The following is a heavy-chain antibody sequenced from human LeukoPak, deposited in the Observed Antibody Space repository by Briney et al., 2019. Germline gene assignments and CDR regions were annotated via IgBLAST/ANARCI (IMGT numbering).Heavy chain of an antibody. Sequence: GASVKVSCKASGGTFSSYAISWVRQAPGQGLEWMGRIIPIFGTANYAQKFQGRGTITTDESTSTAYIELSSLRSEDTAVYHCARGPPHGGTYFDSWGQGTLVTVSS. CDR1: GGTFSSYA. D-gene: IGHD4-23*01. V-gene: IGHV1-69*05. CDR2: IIPIFGTA. J-gene: IGHJ4*02. CDR3: ARGPPHGGTYFDS.